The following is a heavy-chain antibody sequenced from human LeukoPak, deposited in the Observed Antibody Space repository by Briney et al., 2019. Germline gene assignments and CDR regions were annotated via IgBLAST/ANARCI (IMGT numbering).Heavy chain of an antibody. J-gene: IGHJ3*02. CDR2: IKSDNGV. Sequence: GGSLRLSCAASGFTFSTYSMNWVRQAPGKGLEWVANIKSDNGVLYGDSVKGRFTISSDKATNSVYLQMNSLRAEDTAVYYCAREVLTDTIYSGYDAFEIWGQGTMVTVSS. CDR3: AREVLTDTIYSGYDAFEI. CDR1: GFTFSTYS. V-gene: IGHV3-21*05. D-gene: IGHD3-22*01.